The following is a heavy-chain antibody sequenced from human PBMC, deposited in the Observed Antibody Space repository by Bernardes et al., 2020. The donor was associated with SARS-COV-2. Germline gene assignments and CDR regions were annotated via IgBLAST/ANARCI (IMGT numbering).Heavy chain of an antibody. V-gene: IGHV1-18*01. CDR2: IHVYNGYT. D-gene: IGHD1-26*01. CDR3: ARDGSTWYYWFDP. Sequence: ASVKVSCKASGYAFTTYGITWVRQAPGQGLEWMGWIHVYNGYTDYAQKFQGRVTMTIDTSTDTAYMELTSLRSDDSAVYYCARDGSTWYYWFDPWGQGTPVTVYS. CDR1: GYAFTTYG. J-gene: IGHJ5*02.